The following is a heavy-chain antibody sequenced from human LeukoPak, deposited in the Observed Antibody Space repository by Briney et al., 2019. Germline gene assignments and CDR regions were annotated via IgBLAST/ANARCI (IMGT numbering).Heavy chain of an antibody. CDR2: IYPGDSDT. CDR1: GYSFTSYW. V-gene: IGHV5-51*01. D-gene: IGHD6-13*01. Sequence: GESLKISCKGSGYSFTSYWIGWVRQMPGKGLEWMGIIYPGDSDTRYSPSFQGQVTISADKSISTAYLQWSSLKASDTAMYYCARVPKQQLVRAYYFDYWGQGTLVTVSS. CDR3: ARVPKQQLVRAYYFDY. J-gene: IGHJ4*02.